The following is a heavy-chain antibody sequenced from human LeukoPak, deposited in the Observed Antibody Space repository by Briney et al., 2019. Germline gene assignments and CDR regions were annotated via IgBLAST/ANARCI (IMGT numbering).Heavy chain of an antibody. CDR1: GGSISSGSYY. CDR3: ARAVIRSSSGFDY. CDR2: IYTSGST. V-gene: IGHV4-61*02. J-gene: IGHJ4*02. Sequence: PSETLSLTCTVSGGSISSGSYYWSWIRQPAGKGLEWIGRIYTSGSTNYNPSLKSRVTMSVDTSKNQFSLKLSSVTAADTAVYYCARAVIRSSSGFDYWGQGTLVTVSS. D-gene: IGHD6-6*01.